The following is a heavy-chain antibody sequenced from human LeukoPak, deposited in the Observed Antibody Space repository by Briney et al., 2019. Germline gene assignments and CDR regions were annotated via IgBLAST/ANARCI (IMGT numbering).Heavy chain of an antibody. D-gene: IGHD4-17*01. V-gene: IGHV3-48*03. CDR1: GFTFSRYE. CDR3: ARSMMTTRGFDY. Sequence: GGSLRLSCAASGFTFSRYEMNWVRQAPGKGLEWISYIGASSGTLYYADSVKGRFTISRDNTKNSLFLHMNSLREEDTAVYFCARSMMTTRGFDYWGQGTLLTVSS. CDR2: IGASSGTL. J-gene: IGHJ4*02.